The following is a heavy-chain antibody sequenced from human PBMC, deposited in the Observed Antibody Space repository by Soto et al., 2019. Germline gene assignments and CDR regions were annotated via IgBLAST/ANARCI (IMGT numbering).Heavy chain of an antibody. V-gene: IGHV3-30*18. Sequence: GGSLRLSCAASGFTFSSYGMHWVRQAPGKGLEWVAVISYDGSNKYYADSVKGRFTISRDNSKNTLYLQMNSLRAEDTAVYYCAKGGASSSWDVFDYWGQGTLVTVS. D-gene: IGHD6-13*01. J-gene: IGHJ4*02. CDR2: ISYDGSNK. CDR3: AKGGASSSWDVFDY. CDR1: GFTFSSYG.